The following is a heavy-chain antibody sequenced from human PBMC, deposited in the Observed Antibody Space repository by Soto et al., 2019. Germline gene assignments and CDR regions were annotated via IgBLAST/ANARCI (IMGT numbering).Heavy chain of an antibody. J-gene: IGHJ5*02. Sequence: GSGPTLVNPTQTLTLTCTFSGFSLSTSGMCVSWIRQPPGKALKWLARIDWDDDKYYSTSLKTRLTISKDTSKNQVVLTMTNMDPVDTATYYCARSRSSHIVVENWFDPWGQGTLVTVSS. CDR1: GFSLSTSGMC. CDR3: ARSRSSHIVVENWFDP. V-gene: IGHV2-70*11. D-gene: IGHD2-2*01. CDR2: IDWDDDK.